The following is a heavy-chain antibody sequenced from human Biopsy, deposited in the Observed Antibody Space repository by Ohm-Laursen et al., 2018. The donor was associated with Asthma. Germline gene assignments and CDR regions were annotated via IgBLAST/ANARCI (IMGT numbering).Heavy chain of an antibody. V-gene: IGHV1-69*13. CDR1: GGTFRTYA. CDR3: ARVDAIMISGDFYFYSGFDL. Sequence: SVKVSCKASGGTFRTYAFNWVRQAPGQGLEWMGGIIPMYGVPKVAQKFQGRVTITADESTSTAYMEMSSLRSEDTAVYYCARVDAIMISGDFYFYSGFDLWGQGTTVRVSS. D-gene: IGHD3-16*01. CDR2: IIPMYGVP. J-gene: IGHJ6*02.